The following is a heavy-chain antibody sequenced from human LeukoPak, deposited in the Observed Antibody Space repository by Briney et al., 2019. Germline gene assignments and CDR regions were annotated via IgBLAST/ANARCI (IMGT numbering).Heavy chain of an antibody. J-gene: IGHJ4*02. D-gene: IGHD5/OR15-5a*01. CDR2: ISASSYTT. V-gene: IGHV3-23*01. CDR3: ARSDTVSTPSYTY. CDR1: GFTFGSYA. Sequence: GGSLRLSCAGSGFTFGSYAMSWVRQAPGKGLEWVSGISASSYTTYNADSVKGRFTISRDNSKNTLYLQMNSLRAEDTAVYYCARSDTVSTPSYTYWGQGTLVTVSS.